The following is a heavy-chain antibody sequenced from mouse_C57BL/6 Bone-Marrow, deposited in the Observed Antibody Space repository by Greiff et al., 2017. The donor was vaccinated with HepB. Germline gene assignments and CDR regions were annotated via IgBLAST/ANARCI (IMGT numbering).Heavy chain of an antibody. D-gene: IGHD2-3*01. J-gene: IGHJ1*03. Sequence: QVQLQQSGPGLVQPSPTLSITCTASGFSLTSYGVHWVRQSPGKGLEWLGVIWSGGSTDYNAAFLYRLSIIKDNSNSQVFFKMNSLQADDYAIYYWAKAFDGSKWYIDVWGTGTTVTVSS. CDR2: IWSGGST. CDR1: GFSLTSYG. CDR3: AKAFDGSKWYIDV. V-gene: IGHV2-5*01.